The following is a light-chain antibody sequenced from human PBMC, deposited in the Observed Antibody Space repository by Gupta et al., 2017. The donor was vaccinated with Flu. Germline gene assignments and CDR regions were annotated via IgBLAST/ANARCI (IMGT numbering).Light chain of an antibody. CDR2: EET. CDR3: CADAGSRVWV. CDR1: SSDVGGYKV. J-gene: IGLJ3*02. Sequence: SALPQPASVSGSPGQSITISCAGTSSDVGGYKVVSWHHQHPAKAHNLIIYEETKRPSGVANRFSGSKSGNTASLTISGLQEGDEADYFCCADAGSRVWVFGGGTKLTV. V-gene: IGLV2-23*01.